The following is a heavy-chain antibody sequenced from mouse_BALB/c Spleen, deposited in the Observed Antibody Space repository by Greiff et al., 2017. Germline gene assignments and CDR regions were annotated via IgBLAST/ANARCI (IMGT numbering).Heavy chain of an antibody. CDR3: ARSSGSSLWFAY. D-gene: IGHD1-1*01. CDR2: ISYSGST. CDR1: GYSITSDYA. Sequence: EVQGVESGPGLVKPSQSLSLTCTVTGYSITSDYAWNWIRQFPGNKLEWMGYISYSGSTSYNPSLKSRISITRDTSKNQFFLQLNSVTTEDTATYYCARSSGSSLWFAYWGQGTLVTVSA. J-gene: IGHJ3*01. V-gene: IGHV3-2*02.